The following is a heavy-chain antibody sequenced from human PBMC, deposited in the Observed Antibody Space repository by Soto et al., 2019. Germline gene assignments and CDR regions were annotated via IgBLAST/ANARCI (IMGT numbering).Heavy chain of an antibody. CDR3: ASGGYDSYYYYGMEV. Sequence: QVQLVQSGAEVKKPGSSMKVSCKASGGTFSSYAISWVRQAPGQGLEWMGGIIPIFCTADYAQKFQGRVTIAEEESTGTAYRELGSLRSEDTAVYYCASGGYDSYYYYGMEVWGRGTTVTVSS. J-gene: IGHJ6*04. V-gene: IGHV1-69*01. CDR2: IIPIFCTA. D-gene: IGHD5-12*01. CDR1: GGTFSSYA.